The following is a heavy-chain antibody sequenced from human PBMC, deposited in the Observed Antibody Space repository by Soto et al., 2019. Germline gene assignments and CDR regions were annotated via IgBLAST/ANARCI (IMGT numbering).Heavy chain of an antibody. CDR1: GFTFSSYS. V-gene: IGHV3-48*01. Sequence: ESGGGLVQPGGSLRLSCAASGFTFSSYSMNWVRQAPGKGLEWVSYISSSSSTIYYADSVKGRFTISRDNAKNSPYLQMNSLRAEDTAVYYCARDIRPRTGYSSGWFGYWGQGTLVTVSS. J-gene: IGHJ5*01. CDR3: ARDIRPRTGYSSGWFGY. D-gene: IGHD6-19*01. CDR2: ISSSSSTI.